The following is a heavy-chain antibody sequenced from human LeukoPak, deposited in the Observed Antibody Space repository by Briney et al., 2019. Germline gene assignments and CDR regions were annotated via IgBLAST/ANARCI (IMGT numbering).Heavy chain of an antibody. Sequence: SETLSLTCTVSGDSVRTSNYYWSWIRQPPGKGLEWIGYIHYSGSTNYNPSLKSRVTISVDTSKNQFSLKLSSVTAADTAVYYCARGPPREEFYFDYWGQGTLVTVSS. J-gene: IGHJ4*02. V-gene: IGHV4-61*01. CDR2: IHYSGST. CDR1: GDSVRTSNYY. CDR3: ARGPPREEFYFDY. D-gene: IGHD3-10*01.